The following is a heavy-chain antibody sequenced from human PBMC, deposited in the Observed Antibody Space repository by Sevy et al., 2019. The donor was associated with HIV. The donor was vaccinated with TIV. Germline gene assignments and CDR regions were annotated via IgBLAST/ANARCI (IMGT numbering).Heavy chain of an antibody. Sequence: SQTLSLTCAISGDSVSSNSAAWNWIRQSPSRGLEWLGRTYYRSKWYNDYAVSVKSRITINPDTSENQFSLQLNSVTPEDTAVYYCARAEYCSSTSCYAYIDFDYWGQGTLVTVSS. V-gene: IGHV6-1*01. J-gene: IGHJ4*02. D-gene: IGHD2-2*01. CDR3: ARAEYCSSTSCYAYIDFDY. CDR2: TYYRSKWYN. CDR1: GDSVSSNSAA.